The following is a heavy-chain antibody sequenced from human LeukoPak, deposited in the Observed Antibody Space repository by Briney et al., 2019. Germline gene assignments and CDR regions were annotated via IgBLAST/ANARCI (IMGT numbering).Heavy chain of an antibody. D-gene: IGHD3-22*01. V-gene: IGHV1-2*06. CDR2: INPTSGGT. Sequence: ASVKVSCKASGYTFTGYYMHWVRQAPGQGLEWMGRINPTSGGTNYAQKFQGRVTMTRDTSISTAYMELSRLRSDDTAVYYCARGPLEGFDDYYDMGNFDYWGQGTLVTVSS. J-gene: IGHJ4*02. CDR1: GYTFTGYY. CDR3: ARGPLEGFDDYYDMGNFDY.